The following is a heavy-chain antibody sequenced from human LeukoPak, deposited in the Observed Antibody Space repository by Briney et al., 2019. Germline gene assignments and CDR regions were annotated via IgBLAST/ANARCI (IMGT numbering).Heavy chain of an antibody. V-gene: IGHV4-59*01. J-gene: IGHJ4*02. CDR2: IYYSGST. CDR1: GGSISSDY. D-gene: IGHD1-7*01. CDR3: ARGSRELNYFDY. Sequence: SETLSLTCTVSGGSISSDYWSWIRQPPGKGLEWIGYIYYSGSTKYNPSLKSRVTISVDASKTQFSLKLNSVTAADTAVYYCARGSRELNYFDYWGQGTLVTVSS.